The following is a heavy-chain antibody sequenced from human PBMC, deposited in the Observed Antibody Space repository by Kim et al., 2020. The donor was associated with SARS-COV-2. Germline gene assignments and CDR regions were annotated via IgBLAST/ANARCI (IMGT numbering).Heavy chain of an antibody. CDR3: ARDRRMYYYGSGTDY. D-gene: IGHD3-10*01. V-gene: IGHV3-30*04. Sequence: GGSLRLSCAASGFTFSVYGMHWVRQAPGKGLEWVAIISYDGSKKYYADSVKGRFTISRDNSRNTLYLQMNSLRADDTAVFYCARDRRMYYYGSGTDYWG. CDR1: GFTFSVYG. J-gene: IGHJ4*01. CDR2: ISYDGSKK.